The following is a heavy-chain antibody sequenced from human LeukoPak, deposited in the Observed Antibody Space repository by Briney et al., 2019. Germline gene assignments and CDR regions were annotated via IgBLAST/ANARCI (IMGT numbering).Heavy chain of an antibody. Sequence: GGSLRLSCAVSGFTFSNYGMHWVRQAPGKGLEWVAVISYDGSNKYYADSVKGRFIISRDNSKNTLYLQMNSLRAEDTAVYYCAKDKCSGGSCYEDEYFQHWGQGTLVTVSS. V-gene: IGHV3-30*18. CDR2: ISYDGSNK. D-gene: IGHD2-15*01. J-gene: IGHJ1*01. CDR3: AKDKCSGGSCYEDEYFQH. CDR1: GFTFSNYG.